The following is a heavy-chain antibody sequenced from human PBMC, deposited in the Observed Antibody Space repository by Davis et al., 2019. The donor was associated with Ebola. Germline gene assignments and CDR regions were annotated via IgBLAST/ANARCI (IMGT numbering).Heavy chain of an antibody. J-gene: IGHJ3*02. Sequence: PGGSLRLSCAASGFTVSSNYMSWVRQAPGRGLEWVSVIYSGGSTYYADSVKGRFTISRDNSKNTLYLQMNSLRAEDTAVYYCARSWNVGYCSGGSCLDAFDIWGQGTMVTVSS. CDR2: IYSGGST. V-gene: IGHV3-53*01. CDR3: ARSWNVGYCSGGSCLDAFDI. CDR1: GFTVSSNY. D-gene: IGHD2-15*01.